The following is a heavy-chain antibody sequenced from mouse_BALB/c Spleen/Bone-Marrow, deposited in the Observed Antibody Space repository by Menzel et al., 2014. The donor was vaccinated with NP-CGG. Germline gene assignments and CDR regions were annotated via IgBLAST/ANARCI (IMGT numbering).Heavy chain of an antibody. D-gene: IGHD2-3*01. V-gene: IGHV4-1*02. CDR2: INPDSSTI. CDR1: GFDFSGFW. Sequence: EVMLVESGGGLVQPGRSLKISCAASGFDFSGFWMGWVRLAPGKGLEWIGEINPDSSTINYTPSLKDRFIISRDNAKNTLYLQVSKVRSEDTALYYCARLGYYGGFAYWGQGTLVTVSA. CDR3: ARLGYYGGFAY. J-gene: IGHJ3*01.